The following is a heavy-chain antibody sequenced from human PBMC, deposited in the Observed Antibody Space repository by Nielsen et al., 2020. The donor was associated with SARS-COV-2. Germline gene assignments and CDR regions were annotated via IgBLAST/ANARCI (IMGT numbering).Heavy chain of an antibody. V-gene: IGHV3-23*01. D-gene: IGHD6-13*01. CDR1: GFNFNNYA. J-gene: IGHJ5*02. CDR3: ARKEAAPGMETNWYDH. Sequence: GESLKISCAASGFNFNNYAMTWVRQAPGKGLEWVSTFGVPRPNTYYADSVKGRFTISRDNSKNTLYLQMDSLRADDTAVYYCARKEAAPGMETNWYDHWGQGTPVTVSS. CDR2: FGVPRPNT.